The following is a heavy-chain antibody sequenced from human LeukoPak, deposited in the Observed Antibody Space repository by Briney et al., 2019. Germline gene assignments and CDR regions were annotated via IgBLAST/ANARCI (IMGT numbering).Heavy chain of an antibody. J-gene: IGHJ4*02. Sequence: SETLSLTCTVSGGSISGYYWSWIRQPPGKGLEWIGYIYYSGSTNYNPSLKSRVTISVDTSKNQFSLKLSSVTAADTAVYYCARDRVGSYDYWGQGTLVTVSS. D-gene: IGHD5-18*01. V-gene: IGHV4-59*01. CDR3: ARDRVGSYDY. CDR2: IYYSGST. CDR1: GGSISGYY.